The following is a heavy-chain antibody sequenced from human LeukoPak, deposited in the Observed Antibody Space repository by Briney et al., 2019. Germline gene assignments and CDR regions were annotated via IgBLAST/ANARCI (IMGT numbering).Heavy chain of an antibody. CDR3: AKDYGDDHFFGY. Sequence: GGSLRLSCVVSGCTFSSYAMSWVRQAPGKGLEWVSSITGRGGGTFYADSVKGRFTISRDNSENTLYLQMNNLRADDTAVYYCAKDYGDDHFFGYWGQGALVTVSS. CDR2: ITGRGGGT. V-gene: IGHV3-23*01. J-gene: IGHJ4*02. D-gene: IGHD4/OR15-4a*01. CDR1: GCTFSSYA.